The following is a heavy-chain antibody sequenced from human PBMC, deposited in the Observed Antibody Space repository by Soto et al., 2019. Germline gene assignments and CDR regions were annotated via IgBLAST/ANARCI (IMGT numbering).Heavy chain of an antibody. CDR3: ARDYIAAAGTPLYYYGMDV. J-gene: IGHJ6*02. Sequence: QVQLVQSGAEVKKPGASVKVSCKASGYTFTSYGISWVRQAPGQGLEWMGWISAYNGNTNYAQKLQGRVTMTTDTATSTAYRELRSLRSDDTAVYYCARDYIAAAGTPLYYYGMDVWGQGTTVTVSS. V-gene: IGHV1-18*01. CDR2: ISAYNGNT. CDR1: GYTFTSYG. D-gene: IGHD6-13*01.